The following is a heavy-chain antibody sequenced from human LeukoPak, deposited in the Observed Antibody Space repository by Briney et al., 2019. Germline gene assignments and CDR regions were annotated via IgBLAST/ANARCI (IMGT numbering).Heavy chain of an antibody. Sequence: PSETLSLTCTVSGGSISSYYWSWIRQPPGKGLEWIGYIYCSGSTNYNPSLKSRVTISVDTSKNQFSLKLSSVTAADTAVYYCARAGRWSGYYLHQYYFDYWGQGTLVTVSS. V-gene: IGHV4-59*01. CDR2: IYCSGST. CDR1: GGSISSYY. D-gene: IGHD3-3*01. CDR3: ARAGRWSGYYLHQYYFDY. J-gene: IGHJ4*02.